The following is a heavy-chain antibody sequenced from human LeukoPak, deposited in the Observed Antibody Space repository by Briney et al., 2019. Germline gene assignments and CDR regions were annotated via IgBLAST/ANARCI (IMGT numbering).Heavy chain of an antibody. V-gene: IGHV3-74*01. Sequence: GGSLRLSCAASGFTFSSYWGHWVRRARGKGLVRVSRIDSDGSSTSYADSVKGRFTISRDNAKNTLYLQMNSLRAEDTAVYYCASDGAYAMAVWGQGTTVTVSS. CDR3: ASDGAYAMAV. J-gene: IGHJ6*02. CDR2: IDSDGSST. CDR1: GFTFSSYW. D-gene: IGHD1-26*01.